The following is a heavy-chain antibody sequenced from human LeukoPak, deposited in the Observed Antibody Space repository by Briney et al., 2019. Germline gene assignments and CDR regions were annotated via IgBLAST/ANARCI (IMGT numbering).Heavy chain of an antibody. CDR3: ARDRHYYGSGSSPGVDP. J-gene: IGHJ5*02. CDR2: IIPIFGTA. CDR1: GDTFSSYA. Sequence: ASVKVSCKASGDTFSSYAISWVRQAPGQGLEWMGGIIPIFGTANYAQKFQGRVTITADESTSTAYMELSSLRSEDTAVYYCARDRHYYGSGSSPGVDPWDQGTLVTVSS. V-gene: IGHV1-69*01. D-gene: IGHD3-10*01.